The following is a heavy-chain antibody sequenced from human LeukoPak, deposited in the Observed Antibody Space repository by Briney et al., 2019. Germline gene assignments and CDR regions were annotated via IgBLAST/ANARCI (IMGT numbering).Heavy chain of an antibody. D-gene: IGHD6-13*01. CDR3: ASRAAAHWYFDL. J-gene: IGHJ2*01. V-gene: IGHV3-48*03. CDR2: ISSSGSTI. CDR1: GFTFSSYE. Sequence: GGSLRLSCAASGFTFSSYEMNWVRQAPGKGLEWVSYISSSGSTIYYADSVKGRFTISRDNAKNLLYLQMNSLRAEDTAVYYCASRAAAHWYFDLWGRGTLVTVSS.